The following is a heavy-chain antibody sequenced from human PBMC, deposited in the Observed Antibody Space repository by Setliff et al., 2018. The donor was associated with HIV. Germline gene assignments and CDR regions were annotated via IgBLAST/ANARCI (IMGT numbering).Heavy chain of an antibody. J-gene: IGHJ4*02. Sequence: PSETLSLTCSVSGGSISNFYWSWIRQPPGKGLEWVGHIYSTGDTNYNPSLKSRVTLSADTSKNQLSLSLTSVTAADTAVYYCARVRLTMIMMVDYFDQWGQGTLV. D-gene: IGHD3-22*01. CDR1: GGSISNFY. CDR2: IYSTGDT. V-gene: IGHV4-4*07. CDR3: ARVRLTMIMMVDYFDQ.